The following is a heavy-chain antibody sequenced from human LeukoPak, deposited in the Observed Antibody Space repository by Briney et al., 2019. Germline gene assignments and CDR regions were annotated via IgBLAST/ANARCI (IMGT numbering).Heavy chain of an antibody. CDR2: IYGGGST. CDR1: GFTVSSDY. D-gene: IGHD6-13*01. V-gene: IGHV3-53*01. CDR3: ARGYGYRQLVLDY. J-gene: IGHJ4*02. Sequence: GGSLRLSCAASGFTVSSDYMSWVRQAPGKGLEWVSVIYGGGSTYYADSVKGRFTISRDNSKNTLYLQMNSLRAEDTAVYYCARGYGYRQLVLDYWGQGTLVTVSS.